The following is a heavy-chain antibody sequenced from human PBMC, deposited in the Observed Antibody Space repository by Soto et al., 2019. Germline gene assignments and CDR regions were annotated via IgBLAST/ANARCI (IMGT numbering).Heavy chain of an antibody. CDR2: ISYSGTT. CDR3: ARTDYYDTGGSFGY. V-gene: IGHV4-59*01. CDR1: GGSISNYY. Sequence: PSETLSLTCTVSGGSISNYYWRWIRQPPGKGLDYIGYISYSGTTNYNPSLKSRVTISVDTSKNHLSLKLTSVTAADTAMYLCARTDYYDTGGSFGYWGQGTLVTVS. D-gene: IGHD3-22*01. J-gene: IGHJ4*02.